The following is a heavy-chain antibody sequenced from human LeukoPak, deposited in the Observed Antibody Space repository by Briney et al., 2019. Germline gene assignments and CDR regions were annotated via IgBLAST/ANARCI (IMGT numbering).Heavy chain of an antibody. Sequence: SETLSLTCAVYGGSFSGYYWSWIRQPPGKGLEWIGEINHSGSTNYNPSPKSRVTISVDTSKNQFSLKLSSVTAADTAVYYCARRDYYGSGSYYYYYYYMDVWGKGTTVTVSS. D-gene: IGHD3-10*01. V-gene: IGHV4-34*01. CDR3: ARRDYYGSGSYYYYYYYMDV. CDR1: GGSFSGYY. J-gene: IGHJ6*03. CDR2: INHSGST.